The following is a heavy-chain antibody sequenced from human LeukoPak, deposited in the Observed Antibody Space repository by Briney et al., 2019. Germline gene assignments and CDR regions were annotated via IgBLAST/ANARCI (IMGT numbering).Heavy chain of an antibody. CDR2: INHSGST. V-gene: IGHV4-34*01. CDR3: ARGLYYYGSGSFFGI. Sequence: SETLSLTCAVYGGSFSGYYWSWIRQPPGKGLEWIGKINHSGSTNYNPSLKSRVTISVDTSKNPFSLKLSSVTAADTAVYYCARGLYYYGSGSFFGIWGQGTMVTVSS. J-gene: IGHJ3*02. D-gene: IGHD3-10*01. CDR1: GGSFSGYY.